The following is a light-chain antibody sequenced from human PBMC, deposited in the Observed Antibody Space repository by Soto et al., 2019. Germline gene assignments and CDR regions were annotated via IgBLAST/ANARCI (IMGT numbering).Light chain of an antibody. CDR1: QSVSDRY. V-gene: IGKV3-20*01. Sequence: EIVLTQSPGTLSLSPGERATLSCRASQSVSDRYLAWYQQKPGQAPRLLIYAASSRATGIPGRFSGSGSGTGFTLTISRLEPEDFAMYYCQQYGNSPLTFGGGTKVDIK. CDR2: AAS. J-gene: IGKJ4*01. CDR3: QQYGNSPLT.